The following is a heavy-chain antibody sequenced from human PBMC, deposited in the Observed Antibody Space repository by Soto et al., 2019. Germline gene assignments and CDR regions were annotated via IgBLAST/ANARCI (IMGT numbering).Heavy chain of an antibody. CDR1: GGPISTYY. J-gene: IGHJ3*02. CDR3: ARDGGMVGAEGAFDI. CDR2: IYDSGST. Sequence: ASETLSLTCTVSGGPISTYYWSWIRRPPGKGLEWIGYIYDSGSTNNNPSLKSRVTISVDTSKNQFSLKLSSVTAADTAVYYCARDGGMVGAEGAFDIWGQGTMVTVSS. V-gene: IGHV4-59*01. D-gene: IGHD1-26*01.